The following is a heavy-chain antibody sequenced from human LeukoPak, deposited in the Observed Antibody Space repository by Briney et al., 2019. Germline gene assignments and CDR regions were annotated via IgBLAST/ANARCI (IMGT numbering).Heavy chain of an antibody. V-gene: IGHV4-59*01. J-gene: IGHJ4*02. D-gene: IGHD1-7*01. CDR2: GHHSESP. CDR1: IGSIGNDY. Sequence: SETLSLTCTVSIGSIGNDYWSWLRQSPGKGLEWIAYGHHSESPNYNPSLKSRVTISVDRSNNRFSLQLSSVTAADTAVYYCARENKGTVHDSTAAFHYWGQGTLVTVSS. CDR3: ARENKGTVHDSTAAFHY.